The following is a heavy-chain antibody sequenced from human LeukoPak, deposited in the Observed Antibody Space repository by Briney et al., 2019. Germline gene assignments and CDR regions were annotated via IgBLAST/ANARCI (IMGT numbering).Heavy chain of an antibody. V-gene: IGHV1-69*05. J-gene: IGHJ3*02. CDR3: ARDVGYCSSTSCYSAFDI. D-gene: IGHD2-2*01. CDR1: GGTFSSYA. Sequence: SVKVSCKAPGGTFSSYAISWVRQAPGQGLEWMGGIIPIFGTANYAQKFQGRVTITTDESTSTAYMELSSLRSEDTAVYYCARDVGYCSSTSCYSAFDIWGQGTMVTVSS. CDR2: IIPIFGTA.